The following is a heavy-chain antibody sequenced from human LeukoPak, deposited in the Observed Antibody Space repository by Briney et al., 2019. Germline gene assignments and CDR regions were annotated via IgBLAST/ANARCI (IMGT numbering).Heavy chain of an antibody. CDR2: IYYSGST. CDR1: GGSISSSSYY. Sequence: SETLSLTCTVSGGSISSSSYYWGWICQPPGKGLEWIGSIYYSGSTYYNPSLKSRVTISVDTSKNQFSLKLSSVTAADTAVYYCAKQALYYFDYWGQGTLVTVSS. V-gene: IGHV4-39*01. CDR3: AKQALYYFDY. J-gene: IGHJ4*02.